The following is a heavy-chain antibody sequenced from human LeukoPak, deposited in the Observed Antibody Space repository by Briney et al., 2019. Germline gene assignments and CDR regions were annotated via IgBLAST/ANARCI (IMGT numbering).Heavy chain of an antibody. V-gene: IGHV3-21*01. D-gene: IGHD5/OR15-5a*01. Sequence: PGGSLRLSCAASGFTFSSYSMNWVRHAPGKGLEWVSSISSSSSYIYYADSVKGRFTISRDNAKSSLYLQMNSLRAEDTAVYYCARIDYIIVSGTPPYFDSWGQGTLVTVSS. CDR3: ARIDYIIVSGTPPYFDS. CDR2: ISSSSSYI. J-gene: IGHJ4*02. CDR1: GFTFSSYS.